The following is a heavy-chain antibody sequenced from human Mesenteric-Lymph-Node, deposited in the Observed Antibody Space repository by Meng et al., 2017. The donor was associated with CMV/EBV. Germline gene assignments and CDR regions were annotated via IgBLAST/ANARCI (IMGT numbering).Heavy chain of an antibody. CDR1: GFTFGSYT. J-gene: IGHJ4*02. CDR2: ISTGGDIT. Sequence: GESLKISCAASGFTFGSYTMSWVRQAPGKGLEWVSLISTGGDITYYADSVKGRFTISRDNSKNTVDLQMNSLRAEDSAVYYCAKEGGAIIHAVGYFDSWGQGTLVTVSS. V-gene: IGHV3-23*01. CDR3: AKEGGAIIHAVGYFDS. D-gene: IGHD3-3*01.